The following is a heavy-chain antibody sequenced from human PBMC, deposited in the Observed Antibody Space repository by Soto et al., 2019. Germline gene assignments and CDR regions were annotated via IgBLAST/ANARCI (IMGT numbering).Heavy chain of an antibody. CDR3: AGAGPNGGSGYYRYDY. Sequence: SETLSLTCTVSGGSISGGGYYWSWIRQHPGKGLEWIGYIYYSGSTYYNPSLKSRVTISVDTSKNQFSLKLSSVTAADTAVYYCAGAGPNGGSGYYRYDYWGQGTLVTVSS. J-gene: IGHJ4*02. CDR1: GGSISGGGYY. CDR2: IYYSGST. V-gene: IGHV4-31*03. D-gene: IGHD3-3*01.